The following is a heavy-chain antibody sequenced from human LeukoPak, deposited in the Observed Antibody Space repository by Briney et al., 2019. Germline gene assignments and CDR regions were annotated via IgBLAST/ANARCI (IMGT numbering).Heavy chain of an antibody. CDR1: GYSFTAYY. J-gene: IGHJ4*02. Sequence: GASVKVSCKASGYSFTAYYIHWVRQAPAQGLEWMGWVNPSSGGTNFAEKFQGRVTMTRDTSTSTAYMELSRLRSDDTAVYYCATSEISTIKNFDHWGQGTLVTVSS. D-gene: IGHD5-24*01. CDR2: VNPSSGGT. CDR3: ATSEISTIKNFDH. V-gene: IGHV1-2*02.